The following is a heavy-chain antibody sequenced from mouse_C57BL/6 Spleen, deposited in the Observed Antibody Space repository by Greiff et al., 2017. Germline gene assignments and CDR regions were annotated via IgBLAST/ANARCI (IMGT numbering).Heavy chain of an antibody. CDR3: ARWTTVVASDV. Sequence: VQLQQSGAELVKPGASVKMSCKASGYTFTSYWITWVKQRPGQGLEWIGDIYPGSGSTNYNEKFKSKATLTVDTSSSTAYMQLSSLTSEDSAVYYCARWTTVVASDVWGTGTTVTVSS. V-gene: IGHV1-55*01. J-gene: IGHJ1*03. CDR2: IYPGSGST. CDR1: GYTFTSYW. D-gene: IGHD1-1*01.